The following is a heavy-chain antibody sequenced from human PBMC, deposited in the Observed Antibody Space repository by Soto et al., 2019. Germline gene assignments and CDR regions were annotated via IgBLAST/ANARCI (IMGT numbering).Heavy chain of an antibody. J-gene: IGHJ4*02. V-gene: IGHV3-23*01. CDR2: ISDSGGST. CDR1: EFTFSSYA. Sequence: EVQLLESGGGLVQPGGSQRLSCVASEFTFSSYAMNWVRQAPGKGLEWVSGISDSGGSTYYADSVKGRFTISRENSRSTLYLPMNNLRAEDTAVYYCAKAPSGSYYWTFDYWGQGTLVTVSS. D-gene: IGHD1-26*01. CDR3: AKAPSGSYYWTFDY.